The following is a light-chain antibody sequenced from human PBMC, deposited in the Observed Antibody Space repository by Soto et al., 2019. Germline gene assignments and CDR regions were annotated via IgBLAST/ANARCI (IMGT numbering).Light chain of an antibody. Sequence: DIVMTQSPATLSVSPGERATLSCRASQSVSNNYLAWYQQKPGQAPRLLIYGASNRATGTPDRFSGSGSGTDFTLTISRLEPEDFAVYYCQQYGSSGTFGQGTKVDIK. CDR3: QQYGSSGT. CDR2: GAS. V-gene: IGKV3-20*01. CDR1: QSVSNNY. J-gene: IGKJ1*01.